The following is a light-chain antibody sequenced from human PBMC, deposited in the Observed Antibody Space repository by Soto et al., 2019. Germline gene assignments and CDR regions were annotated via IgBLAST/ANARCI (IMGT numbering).Light chain of an antibody. V-gene: IGLV1-44*01. CDR1: TSNIGTNT. CDR3: ATWDDSLNVV. Sequence: HSVLTQSPSASGTHGQRVSISCSGSTSNIGTNTVSWYQHVPVTAPKLLIYSNDQRPSAVPGRFSGSKSGTSASLAISGLLSEDEADYYCATWDDSLNVVFGGGTKLTVL. J-gene: IGLJ2*01. CDR2: SND.